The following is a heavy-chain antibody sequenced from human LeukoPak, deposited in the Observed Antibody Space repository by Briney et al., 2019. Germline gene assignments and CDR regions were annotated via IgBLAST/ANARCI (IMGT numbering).Heavy chain of an antibody. CDR3: ARGALSQSYYYYMDV. CDR1: GGSFSGYY. J-gene: IGHJ6*03. Sequence: SETLSLTCAVYGGSFSGYYWSWIRQPPGKGLEWIGEINHSGSTNYNPSLKSRVTISVDTSKNQFSLKLSSETAADTAVYYCARGALSQSYYYYMDVWGKGTTVTVSS. CDR2: INHSGST. D-gene: IGHD3-9*01. V-gene: IGHV4-34*01.